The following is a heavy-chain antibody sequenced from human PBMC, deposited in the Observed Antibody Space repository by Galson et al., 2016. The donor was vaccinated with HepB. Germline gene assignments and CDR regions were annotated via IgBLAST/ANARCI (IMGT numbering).Heavy chain of an antibody. J-gene: IGHJ6*02. Sequence: SLRLSCAASGFTFSSYGMHWVRQAPGKGLEWVAVIWYDGSNKYYADSVKGRFTISRDNSKNTLYLQMNSLRAEDTAVYYCARGSNYFDYYYYGMDVWGHGTTVTVSS. CDR2: IWYDGSNK. CDR3: ARGSNYFDYYYYGMDV. V-gene: IGHV3-33*01. D-gene: IGHD4-11*01. CDR1: GFTFSSYG.